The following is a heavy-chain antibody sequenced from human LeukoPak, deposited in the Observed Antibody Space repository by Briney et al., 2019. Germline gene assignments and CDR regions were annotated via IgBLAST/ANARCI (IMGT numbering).Heavy chain of an antibody. CDR2: INPSGGST. V-gene: IGHV1-46*01. CDR1: GYTFTSYY. CDR3: ARDKGWYDSSGYYYVGVLGD. J-gene: IGHJ4*02. D-gene: IGHD3-22*01. Sequence: ASVKVSCKASGYTFTSYYMHWVRQAPGQGLEWMGIINPSGGSTSYAQKFQGRVTMTRDTSTSTVYMELSSLRSEDTAVYYRARDKGWYDSSGYYYVGVLGDWGQGTLVTVSS.